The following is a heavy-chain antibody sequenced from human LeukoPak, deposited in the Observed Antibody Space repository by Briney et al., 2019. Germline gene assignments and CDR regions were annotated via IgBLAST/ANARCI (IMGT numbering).Heavy chain of an antibody. CDR3: ARGVEPLAANTLAY. V-gene: IGHV3-53*01. CDR1: GFTVITNG. Sequence: QPGGSLRLSCAASGFTVITNGMTWVRQAPGKGLEWVSVLYSDGNTKYADSVQGRFTISRDNSKSTLYLEMNSLSPDDTAVYYCARGVEPLAANTLAYWGQGTLVTVSS. CDR2: LYSDGNT. J-gene: IGHJ4*02. D-gene: IGHD1-14*01.